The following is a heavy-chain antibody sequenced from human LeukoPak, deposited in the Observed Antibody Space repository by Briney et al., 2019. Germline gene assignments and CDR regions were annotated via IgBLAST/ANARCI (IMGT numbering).Heavy chain of an antibody. CDR1: GHPFSSFT. J-gene: IGHJ6*03. Sequence: GGSLRLSCTVSGHPFSSFTLNWVRQSPGKGLEWVSSISSSSTYTYYADSVKGRFTISRDSAKNSLYLEMNSLRAEDTAVYYCARDGYDDGPYYMDVWGKGTTVTVSS. CDR2: ISSSSTYT. D-gene: IGHD4-17*01. CDR3: ARDGYDDGPYYMDV. V-gene: IGHV3-21*01.